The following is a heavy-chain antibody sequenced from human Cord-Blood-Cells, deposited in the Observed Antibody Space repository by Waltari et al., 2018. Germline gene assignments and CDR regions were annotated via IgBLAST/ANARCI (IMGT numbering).Heavy chain of an antibody. J-gene: IGHJ4*02. CDR1: GFTFSNAW. V-gene: IGHV3-15*01. CDR3: TTPFSSSWFDY. CDR2: IKSKTDGGTT. D-gene: IGHD6-13*01. Sequence: EAQLVESGGGLVKPGGSLRLSCAASGFTFSNAWMSWVRQAPGKGLEWVGRIKSKTDGGTTDYAAPVKGRFTISRDDSKNTLYLQMNSLKTEDTAVYYSTTPFSSSWFDYWGQGTLVTVSS.